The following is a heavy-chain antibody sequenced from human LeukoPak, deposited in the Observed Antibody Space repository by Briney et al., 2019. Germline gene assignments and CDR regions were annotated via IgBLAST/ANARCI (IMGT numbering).Heavy chain of an antibody. CDR3: AKDRRGYDSSDASDI. CDR1: GFTFDDYA. CDR2: ISWNSGSI. D-gene: IGHD3-22*01. Sequence: PGGSLRLSCAASGFTFDDYAMHWVRQAPGKGLEWVSGISWNSGSIGYADSVKGRFTISRDNAKNSLYLQMNSLRAEDTALYYCAKDRRGYDSSDASDIWGQGTMVTVSS. V-gene: IGHV3-9*01. J-gene: IGHJ3*02.